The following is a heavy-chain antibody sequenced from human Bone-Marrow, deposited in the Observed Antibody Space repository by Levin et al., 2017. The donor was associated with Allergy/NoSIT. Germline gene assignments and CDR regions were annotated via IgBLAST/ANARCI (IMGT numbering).Heavy chain of an antibody. CDR1: GGSISSGDYY. J-gene: IGHJ5*02. CDR2: IYYSGST. Sequence: SETLSLTCTVSGGSISSGDYYWSWIRQPPGKGLEWIGYIYYSGSTYYNPSLKSRVTISVDTSKNQFSLKLSSVTAADTAVYYCARLPLRYSSSWYLGWFDPWGQGTLVTVSS. D-gene: IGHD6-13*01. CDR3: ARLPLRYSSSWYLGWFDP. V-gene: IGHV4-30-4*01.